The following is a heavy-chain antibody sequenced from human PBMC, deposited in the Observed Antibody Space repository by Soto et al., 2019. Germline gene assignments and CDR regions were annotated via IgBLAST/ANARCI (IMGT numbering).Heavy chain of an antibody. CDR1: GFTFRGSA. D-gene: IGHD2-15*01. CDR3: TGSLLAYCIGGKCHTDYYYYGMDV. V-gene: IGHV3-73*02. Sequence: EVQLVESGGGLVQPGESLKLSCAASGFTFRGSAMHWVRQASGKGLEWVGRIRTKANSYATAYAASVQGRFTISRDDSKGTAYLQMNSLKTEDTAVYDCTGSLLAYCIGGKCHTDYYYYGMDVWGQGTAVTVSS. J-gene: IGHJ6*02. CDR2: IRTKANSYAT.